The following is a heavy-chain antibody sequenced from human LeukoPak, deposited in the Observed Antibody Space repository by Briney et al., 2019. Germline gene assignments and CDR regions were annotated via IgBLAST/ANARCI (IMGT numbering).Heavy chain of an antibody. J-gene: IGHJ3*02. D-gene: IGHD4-17*01. CDR2: IRYDGSNK. V-gene: IGHV3-30*02. Sequence: GGSLSLSCAASGFTISSYGMHWGRQAPGKGMEWVAFIRYDGSNKYYADSVKGRFTISRDNSKNTLYLQMHSLRAEDTAVYYCARECWDYGDAFDIWGQGTMVTVSS. CDR3: ARECWDYGDAFDI. CDR1: GFTISSYG.